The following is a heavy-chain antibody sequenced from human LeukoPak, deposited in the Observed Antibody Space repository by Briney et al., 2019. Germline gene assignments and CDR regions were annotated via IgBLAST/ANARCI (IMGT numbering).Heavy chain of an antibody. CDR3: SRGSDESKTGDY. J-gene: IGHJ4*02. CDR1: GGSFSHYY. D-gene: IGHD6-25*01. V-gene: IGHV4-34*01. Sequence: SETLSLTCAISGGSFSHYYWSWLRQPPGKGLEWVGETHPSGSTSFNPSLESRVSISKDTSKNQFSLKLTTVTAADTAVYYCSRGSDESKTGDYWGQGTLVTVSS. CDR2: THPSGST.